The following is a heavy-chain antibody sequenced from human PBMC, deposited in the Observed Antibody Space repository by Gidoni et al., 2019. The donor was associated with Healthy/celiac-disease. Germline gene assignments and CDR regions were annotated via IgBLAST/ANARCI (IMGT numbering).Heavy chain of an antibody. J-gene: IGHJ4*02. Sequence: QVQLVQSGAEVKKPGASVKVSCKASGYTCTSYYRHWVRQAPGQGREWMGIIHPSGGSTSYAQKFQGRVTMTRDTSTSTVYMELSSLRSEDTAVYYCARELLDYFDYWGQGTLVTVSS. CDR2: IHPSGGST. D-gene: IGHD2-8*02. CDR1: GYTCTSYY. V-gene: IGHV1-46*01. CDR3: ARELLDYFDY.